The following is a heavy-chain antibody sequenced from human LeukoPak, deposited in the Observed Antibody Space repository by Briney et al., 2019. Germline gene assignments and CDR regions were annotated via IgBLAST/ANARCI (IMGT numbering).Heavy chain of an antibody. CDR3: ARLSVIVGSTLEYYYYYMDV. CDR1: GGSISSGGYY. CDR2: SNDSGGT. D-gene: IGHD1-26*01. V-gene: IGHV4-61*05. Sequence: SETLSLTCNVSGGSISSGGYYWSWIRQPPGKRLEWVGESNDSGGTNYNPSLKSRVTISADKSKNQVSLKLTSVTVADTAVYYCARLSVIVGSTLEYYYYYMDVWGQGTTVTVSS. J-gene: IGHJ6*03.